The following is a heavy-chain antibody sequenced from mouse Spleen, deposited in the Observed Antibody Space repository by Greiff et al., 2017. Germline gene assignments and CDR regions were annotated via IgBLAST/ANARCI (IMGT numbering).Heavy chain of an antibody. Sequence: DVHLVESGGGLVQPGGSLKLSCATSGFTFSDYYMYWVRQTPEKRLEWVAYISNGGGSTYYPDTVKGRFTISRDNAKNTLYLQMSRLKSEDTAMYYCARPHYGNYPWFAYWGQGTLVTVSA. CDR3: ARPHYGNYPWFAY. CDR1: GFTFSDYY. D-gene: IGHD2-1*01. J-gene: IGHJ3*01. CDR2: ISNGGGST. V-gene: IGHV5-12*02.